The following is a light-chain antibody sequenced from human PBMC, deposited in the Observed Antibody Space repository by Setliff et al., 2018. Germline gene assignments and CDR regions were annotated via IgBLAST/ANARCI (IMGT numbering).Light chain of an antibody. CDR2: DVS. J-gene: IGLJ3*02. Sequence: QSALTQPASVSGSPGQSITISCTGTASDVGAYNYVSWYQQHPGKAPNLMIYDVSNRPSGVSNRFSGSKSGNTASLTISGLQAEDEADYYCCSHTTSSTWVFGGGTKVTVL. CDR3: CSHTTSSTWV. V-gene: IGLV2-14*01. CDR1: ASDVGAYNY.